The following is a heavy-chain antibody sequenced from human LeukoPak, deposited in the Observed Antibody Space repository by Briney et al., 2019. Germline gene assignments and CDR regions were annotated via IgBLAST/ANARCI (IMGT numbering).Heavy chain of an antibody. CDR1: GGTFSSYA. J-gene: IGHJ4*02. D-gene: IGHD2-8*02. CDR2: INPSGSNS. V-gene: IGHV1-46*01. Sequence: ASVKVSCKASGGTFSSYAISWVRQAPGQGLQWMGVINPSGSNSRYAEEFQGRVTMTGDTSTNTVNMELSSLRSNDTAVYYCSSPKSPYEGTGPHNWGQGTQVTVSS. CDR3: SSPKSPYEGTGPHN.